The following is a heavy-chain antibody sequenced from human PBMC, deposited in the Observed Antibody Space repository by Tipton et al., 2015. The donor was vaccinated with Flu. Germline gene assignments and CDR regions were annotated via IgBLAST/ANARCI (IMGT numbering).Heavy chain of an antibody. CDR3: ARGMASGATYFDY. Sequence: TLSLTCTVAGGSISNYYWSWVRQPAGKRLQWIGRVHTSGNIHYDPSFESRVTISLDTSKSQFSLKLRSVTAADTAVYFCARGMASGATYFDYWGPGTLVTVSS. CDR1: GGSISNYY. J-gene: IGHJ4*02. V-gene: IGHV4-4*07. D-gene: IGHD6-19*01. CDR2: VHTSGNI.